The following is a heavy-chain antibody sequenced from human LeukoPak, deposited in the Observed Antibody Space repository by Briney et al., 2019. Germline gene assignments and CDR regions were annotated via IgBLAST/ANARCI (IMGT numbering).Heavy chain of an antibody. CDR3: ARHQRVQWPIHGKIDY. Sequence: SETLSLICTVSGDSISSSSYFWGWIRQPPGKGLEWIGRMYYTGITHYNPSLNSRVTISVDTSKNQFSLRLSSVTATDTAVYYCARHQRVQWPIHGKIDYWGQGTLVTLSS. J-gene: IGHJ4*02. V-gene: IGHV4-39*01. D-gene: IGHD6-19*01. CDR1: GDSISSSSYF. CDR2: MYYTGIT.